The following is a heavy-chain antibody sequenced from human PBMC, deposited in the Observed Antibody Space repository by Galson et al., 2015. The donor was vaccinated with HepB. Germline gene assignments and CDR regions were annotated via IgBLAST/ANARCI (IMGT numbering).Heavy chain of an antibody. CDR1: GFTFSSYS. J-gene: IGHJ4*02. Sequence: SLRLSCAASGFTFSSYSMNWVRQAPGKGLEWVSSISSSSSYIYYADSVKGRFTISRDNAKNSLYLQMNSLRAEDTAVYYCASIRGRQLGPGHWFDYWGQGTLVTVSS. D-gene: IGHD3-10*01. CDR3: ASIRGRQLGPGHWFDY. CDR2: ISSSSSYI. V-gene: IGHV3-21*01.